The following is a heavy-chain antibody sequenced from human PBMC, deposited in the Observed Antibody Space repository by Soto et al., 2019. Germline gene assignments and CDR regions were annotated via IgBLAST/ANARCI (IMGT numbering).Heavy chain of an antibody. CDR3: AKDRHQLPPGFNRFDP. V-gene: IGHV3-23*01. D-gene: IGHD2-2*01. J-gene: IGHJ5*02. CDR1: GFTFKSYA. Sequence: PGGSLRLSCAASGFTFKSYAMSWVRQAPGRGMEWVSSISGTGGSTYYADSVRGRFTISRDNSKNTLFLQLNNLTVGDTAVYYCAKDRHQLPPGFNRFDPWGRGTLVTVSS. CDR2: ISGTGGST.